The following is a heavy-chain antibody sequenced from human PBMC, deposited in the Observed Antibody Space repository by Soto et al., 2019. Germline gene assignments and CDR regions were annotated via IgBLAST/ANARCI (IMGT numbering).Heavy chain of an antibody. J-gene: IGHJ4*02. CDR2: IHHSRRT. CDR3: ARDVALHAETDRLDC. Sequence: SETLSLTCTVSGGSISTNDNDRWSWVRQPPGKGLEWIGEIHHSRRTNYNPSLKSRITMSIDKSKNQFSLILTSVTATDTALYYCARDVALHAETDRLDCWGQGTLVTVSS. CDR1: GGSISTNDNDR. V-gene: IGHV4-4*02.